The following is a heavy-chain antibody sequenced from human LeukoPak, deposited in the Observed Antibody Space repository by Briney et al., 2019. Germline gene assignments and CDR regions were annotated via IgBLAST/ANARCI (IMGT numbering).Heavy chain of an antibody. Sequence: ASVKVSCKASGYTFTSYYMHWVRQAPGRGLEWMGIINPSGGSTSYAQRFQGRVTMTRDTSTSTVYMELSSLRSEDTAVYYCARDLSQTGVDNWFDPWGQGTLVTVSS. CDR3: ARDLSQTGVDNWFDP. CDR2: INPSGGST. CDR1: GYTFTSYY. V-gene: IGHV1-46*01. J-gene: IGHJ5*02.